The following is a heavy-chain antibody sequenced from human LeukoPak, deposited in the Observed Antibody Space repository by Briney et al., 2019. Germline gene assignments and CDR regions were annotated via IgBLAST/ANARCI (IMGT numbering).Heavy chain of an antibody. V-gene: IGHV3-30*02. Sequence: GGSLRLSCAASGFTFSSYGMHWVRQAPGKGLEWVAFIRYDGSNKYYADSVRGRFTISRDNAKNTLYLQMNTLRVEDTAVYYCTRDLMDYDVSTGLHHYYMDVWGQGTTVTVSS. D-gene: IGHD3-9*01. J-gene: IGHJ6*02. CDR1: GFTFSSYG. CDR2: IRYDGSNK. CDR3: TRDLMDYDVSTGLHHYYMDV.